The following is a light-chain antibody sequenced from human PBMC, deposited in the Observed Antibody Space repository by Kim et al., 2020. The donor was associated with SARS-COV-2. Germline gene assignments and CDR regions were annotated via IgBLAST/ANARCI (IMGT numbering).Light chain of an antibody. V-gene: IGLV1-40*01. CDR2: NNN. Sequence: VTVSCTGSSSNSGAGYDVHWYQQLPGTAPKLLISNNNNRPSGVPDRFSGSKSDTSASLAITGLQAQDEADYYCQSYDNSLDGLYVFGTGTKVTVL. CDR3: QSYDNSLDGLYV. CDR1: SSNSGAGYD. J-gene: IGLJ1*01.